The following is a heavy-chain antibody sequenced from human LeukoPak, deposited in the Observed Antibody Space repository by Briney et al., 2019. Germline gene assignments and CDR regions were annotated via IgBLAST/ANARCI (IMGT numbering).Heavy chain of an antibody. D-gene: IGHD2-15*01. V-gene: IGHV3-48*02. Sequence: GGSLILSCAASGLTFSSYSMNWVRQAPGKGLEWVSIISSSGTSIYYADSVKGRLTISRDNAKNSLYLQMNSLRDEDTAVYYCARGRLTCSGGSCYSWYFDLWGRGTLVTVSS. J-gene: IGHJ2*01. CDR1: GLTFSSYS. CDR3: ARGRLTCSGGSCYSWYFDL. CDR2: ISSSGTSI.